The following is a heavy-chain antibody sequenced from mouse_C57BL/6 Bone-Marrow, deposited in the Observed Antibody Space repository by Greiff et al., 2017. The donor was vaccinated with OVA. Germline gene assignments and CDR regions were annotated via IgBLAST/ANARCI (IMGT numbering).Heavy chain of an antibody. V-gene: IGHV5-9-1*02. D-gene: IGHD2-1*01. CDR1: GFTFSSYA. CDR3: TRLLDAMNY. Sequence: EVKLVESGAGLVKPGGSLKLSCAASGFTFSSYAMSWVRQTPEKSLEWVAYISSGGDYIYYADTVKGRFTISRDNARNTLYLQLSILKSEYTAMYYCTRLLDAMNYWGQGTSVTVSS. CDR2: ISSGGDYI. J-gene: IGHJ4*01.